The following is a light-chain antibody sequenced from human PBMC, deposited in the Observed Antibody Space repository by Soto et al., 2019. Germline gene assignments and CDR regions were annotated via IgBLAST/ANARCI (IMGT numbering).Light chain of an antibody. J-gene: IGLJ2*01. CDR2: EVS. Sequence: QSALTQPPSASGSPGQSVTISCTGTSSDVGGYNYVSWYQQHPGKAPKLMIYEVSKRPSGVPDRFSGSKSGNTASLTVSGLQAEDEADYYCSSYAGSNTPHVVFGGGTKLTVL. V-gene: IGLV2-8*01. CDR1: SSDVGGYNY. CDR3: SSYAGSNTPHVV.